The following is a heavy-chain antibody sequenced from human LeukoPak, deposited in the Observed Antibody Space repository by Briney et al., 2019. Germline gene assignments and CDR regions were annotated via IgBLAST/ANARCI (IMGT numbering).Heavy chain of an antibody. Sequence: GGSLRLSCAASEFTFSNYAIHWVRQAPGKGLEWVTVISYDGSNTYYADSVKGRFTISRDNSKNTLYVQVNSLGTEDTAAYYCAKGSYYDSSGSFYFDYWGQGTLVTVSS. CDR1: EFTFSNYA. D-gene: IGHD3-22*01. CDR3: AKGSYYDSSGSFYFDY. J-gene: IGHJ4*02. V-gene: IGHV3-30*04. CDR2: ISYDGSNT.